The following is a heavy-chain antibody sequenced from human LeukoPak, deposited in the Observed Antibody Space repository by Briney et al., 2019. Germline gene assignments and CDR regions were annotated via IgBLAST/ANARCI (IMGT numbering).Heavy chain of an antibody. D-gene: IGHD6-13*01. J-gene: IGHJ5*02. CDR1: GGSISSYY. V-gene: IGHV4-59*08. CDR3: ARAYHSSWYLNWFDP. Sequence: PSETLSLTCTVSGGSISSYYWSWIRQPPGKGLEWIGYIYDSGSTNYNPSLKSRVTISVDTSKNEFSLKLSSVTAADTAVYYCARAYHSSWYLNWFDPWGQGTLVTVSS. CDR2: IYDSGST.